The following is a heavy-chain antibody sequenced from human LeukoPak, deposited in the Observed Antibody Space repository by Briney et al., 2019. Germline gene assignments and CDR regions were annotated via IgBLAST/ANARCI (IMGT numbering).Heavy chain of an antibody. D-gene: IGHD6-13*01. J-gene: IGHJ4*02. Sequence: PSETLSLTSVVYVGSLRGYYWSWIRHPPGEGVEWSGEINHSGRTNYHPSSKSQVTISVDTSKNQFSRKVSSVTAVGTALYYCARGASSLPMDWGQGTLVTVSS. V-gene: IGHV4-34*01. CDR2: INHSGRT. CDR1: VGSLRGYY. CDR3: ARGASSLPMD.